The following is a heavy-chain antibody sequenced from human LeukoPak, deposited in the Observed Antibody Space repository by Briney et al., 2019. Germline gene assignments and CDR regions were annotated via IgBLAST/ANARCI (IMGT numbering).Heavy chain of an antibody. CDR1: GYTFTGYY. Sequence: GASVKVSCKASGYTFTGYYMHWVRQAPGQGLEWMGWINPNNGGTNYAQKFQGRVTMTRDTSISTAYMELSRLRSDDTAVYYCAREIGSYDNDRGNDYWGQGTLVTVSS. D-gene: IGHD3-9*01. CDR3: AREIGSYDNDRGNDY. CDR2: INPNNGGT. V-gene: IGHV1-2*02. J-gene: IGHJ4*02.